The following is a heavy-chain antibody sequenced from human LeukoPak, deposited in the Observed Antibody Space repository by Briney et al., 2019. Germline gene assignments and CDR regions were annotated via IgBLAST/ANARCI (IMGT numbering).Heavy chain of an antibody. CDR2: LNQDGSEK. CDR1: GFTFSNYY. V-gene: IGHV3-7*05. J-gene: IGHJ3*02. Sequence: GGSLRLSCAASGFTFSNYYMGWVRQAPGKGLEWVANLNQDGSEKYYVDSVKGRFTISRDNAKNSLYLQMNSLRAEDRAVYYCAKYGDYYDSSGYPPGAFDIWGQGQWSPSLQ. CDR3: AKYGDYYDSSGYPPGAFDI. D-gene: IGHD3-22*01.